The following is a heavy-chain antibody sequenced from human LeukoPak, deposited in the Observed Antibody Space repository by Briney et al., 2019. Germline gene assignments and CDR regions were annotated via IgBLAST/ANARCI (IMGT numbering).Heavy chain of an antibody. D-gene: IGHD6-13*01. CDR2: IQYDGRNT. V-gene: IGHV3-30*02. CDR1: GFTFSSYG. Sequence: GGSLRLSCAASGFTFSSYGVHWVRQAPGKGLEWVAFIQYDGRNTYYADSVKGRFTISRDNSKNMLYLQMNSLRAEDTAVYYCAKDESSWYPGYFDYWGHGTLVTVSS. CDR3: AKDESSWYPGYFDY. J-gene: IGHJ4*01.